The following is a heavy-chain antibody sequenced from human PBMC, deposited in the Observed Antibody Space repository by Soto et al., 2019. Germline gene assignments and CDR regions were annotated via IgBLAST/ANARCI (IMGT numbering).Heavy chain of an antibody. Sequence: ASVKVSLKAYGYPFTSYCSSWVRHAPGQGLEWMGWISAYNGNTNYAQKLQGRVTMTTDTSTSTAYMELRSLRSDDTAVYYCASGPELYGSFDYWGQGTLVTVSS. CDR1: GYPFTSYC. D-gene: IGHD3-10*01. CDR2: ISAYNGNT. V-gene: IGHV1-18*04. CDR3: ASGPELYGSFDY. J-gene: IGHJ4*02.